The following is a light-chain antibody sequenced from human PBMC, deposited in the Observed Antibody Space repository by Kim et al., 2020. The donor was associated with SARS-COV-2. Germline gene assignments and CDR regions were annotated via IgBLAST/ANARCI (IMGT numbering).Light chain of an antibody. Sequence: GQWVTISCSGSSSNVGSNTVNWYQQFPGTAPQLLIDTDDRRPSGVSDRVSCSKSGTSASLAISALRSEDEADYYCATWDDSLNIWMFGGGTQLTVL. V-gene: IGLV1-44*01. CDR1: SSNVGSNT. CDR2: TDD. J-gene: IGLJ3*02. CDR3: ATWDDSLNIWM.